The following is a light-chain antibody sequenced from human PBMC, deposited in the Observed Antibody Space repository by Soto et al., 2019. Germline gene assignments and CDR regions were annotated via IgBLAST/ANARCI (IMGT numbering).Light chain of an antibody. CDR2: GAS. V-gene: IGKV3-20*01. CDR1: QSVSTNY. CDR3: HQYGSTPFT. J-gene: IGKJ3*01. Sequence: EIVLTQSPGTLSLSPGDRATLSCRASQSVSTNYLAWYQQSLGQAPRLLIYGASIRATDIPDRVSGSGSGTDFTLTISSLEPEDFAVYYCHQYGSTPFTFGPGTKVDIK.